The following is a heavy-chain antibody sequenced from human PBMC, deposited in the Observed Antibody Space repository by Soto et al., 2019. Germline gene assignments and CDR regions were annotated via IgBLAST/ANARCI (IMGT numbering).Heavy chain of an antibody. CDR3: RIAGRIDQ. V-gene: IGHV3-7*05. D-gene: IGHD6-6*01. CDR2: IKHDGRET. J-gene: IGHJ4*02. CDR1: GFTFSDYW. Sequence: GGSLRLSCVASGFTFSDYWMSWVRQAPGKGLEWVANIKHDGRETYYLDSVRGRFTVSRDNAKNSLFLQMNNLRAEDTAVYYCRIAGRIDQWGQGTLVTVSS.